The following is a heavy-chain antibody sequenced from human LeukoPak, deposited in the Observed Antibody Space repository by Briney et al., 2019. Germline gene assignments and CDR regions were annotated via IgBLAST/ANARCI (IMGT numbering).Heavy chain of an antibody. V-gene: IGHV4-61*01. Sequence: SETLSLTCTVSGYSIRSGYYWGWIRQPPGKGLEWIGYIYYSGTTNYNPSLKSRVTISVDTSKNQFSLKLSSVTAADTAVYYCARLTVAGFDYWGQGTLVTVSS. CDR1: GYSIRSGYY. CDR2: IYYSGTT. J-gene: IGHJ4*02. D-gene: IGHD6-19*01. CDR3: ARLTVAGFDY.